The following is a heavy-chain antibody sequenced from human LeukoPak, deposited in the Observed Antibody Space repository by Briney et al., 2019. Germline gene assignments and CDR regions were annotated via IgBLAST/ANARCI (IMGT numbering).Heavy chain of an antibody. CDR3: ARGQGGNYYLNYFDY. CDR2: FYYSGST. CDR1: GGSISSYY. D-gene: IGHD1-26*01. Sequence: SSETLSLTCTVSGGSISSYYWSWIRQPPGKGLEWIGHFYYSGSTNYNPSLRSRVTISVDTSRNQFSLRLTSVTAADTAVYYCARGQGGNYYLNYFDYWGQGALVTVSS. V-gene: IGHV4-59*12. J-gene: IGHJ4*02.